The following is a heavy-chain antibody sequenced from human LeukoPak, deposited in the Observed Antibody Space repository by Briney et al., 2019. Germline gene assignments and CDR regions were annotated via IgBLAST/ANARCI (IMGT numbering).Heavy chain of an antibody. V-gene: IGHV1-3*01. CDR2: INAGNGNT. J-gene: IGHJ4*02. D-gene: IGHD6-19*01. CDR3: ARDGGSGWYRY. Sequence: ASVKVSCKASGYTFTSYAMHWVRQAPGQRLEWMGWINAGNGNTKYSQKFQGRVTITRDTSASTAYMELSSLRSEDTAVYYSARDGGSGWYRYWGQGTLVTVSS. CDR1: GYTFTSYA.